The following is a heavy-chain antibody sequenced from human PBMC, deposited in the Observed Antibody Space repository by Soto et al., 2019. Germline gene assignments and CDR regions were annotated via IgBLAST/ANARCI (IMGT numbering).Heavy chain of an antibody. V-gene: IGHV6-1*01. CDR3: ARGQYSNYDAFDI. Sequence: SQTLSLTCAISGDSVSSNSAAWNWIRQSPSRGLEWLGRTYYRFKWYNDYAVSVKSLITINPDTSKNQFSLQLNSVTPEDAAVYYCARGQYSNYDAFDIWGQGTMVTVSS. D-gene: IGHD4-4*01. CDR1: GDSVSSNSAA. J-gene: IGHJ3*02. CDR2: TYYRFKWYN.